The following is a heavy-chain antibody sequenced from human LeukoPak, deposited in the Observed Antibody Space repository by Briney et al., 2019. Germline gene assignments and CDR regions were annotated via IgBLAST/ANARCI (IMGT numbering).Heavy chain of an antibody. CDR1: GFTFSSYA. D-gene: IGHD5-24*01. J-gene: IGHJ4*02. V-gene: IGHV3-23*01. CDR2: ISGSGGST. CDR3: AKGQEVATITNLYY. Sequence: GSLSLSCAASGFTFSSYAMSWVRQAPGKGLGWVSAISGSGGSTYYADSVKGRFTISRDNTKNTLYLQMNSLRAEDTAVYYCAKGQEVATITNLYYWGQGTLVTVSS.